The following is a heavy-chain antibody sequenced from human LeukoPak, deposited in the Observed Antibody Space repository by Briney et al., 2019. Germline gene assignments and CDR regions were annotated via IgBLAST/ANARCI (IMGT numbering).Heavy chain of an antibody. Sequence: GGSLRLSCAASGFAFSSYSMNWVRQAPGKGLERVSYISGSSSTIYYADSVKGRFTISRDNAKNSLYLQMNSLRAEDTAVYYCARDGGITSGWYYLDYWGQGTLVTVSS. J-gene: IGHJ4*02. CDR2: ISGSSSTI. CDR1: GFAFSSYS. CDR3: ARDGGITSGWYYLDY. D-gene: IGHD6-19*01. V-gene: IGHV3-48*04.